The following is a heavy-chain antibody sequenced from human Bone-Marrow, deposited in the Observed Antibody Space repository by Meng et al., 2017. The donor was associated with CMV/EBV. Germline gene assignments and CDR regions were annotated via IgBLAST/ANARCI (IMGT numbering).Heavy chain of an antibody. Sequence: ASVKVSCKASGYTFTGYYMHWVRQAPGQGLEWMGWDNLKSGGTNSAQRLQSRVTMTRDTSISTAYMELSRLRSDDTAVCYCARVPRTVVDRGGFDYWGQGTLVTVSS. CDR2: DNLKSGGT. CDR3: ARVPRTVVDRGGFDY. CDR1: GYTFTGYY. D-gene: IGHD2-15*01. J-gene: IGHJ4*02. V-gene: IGHV1-2*02.